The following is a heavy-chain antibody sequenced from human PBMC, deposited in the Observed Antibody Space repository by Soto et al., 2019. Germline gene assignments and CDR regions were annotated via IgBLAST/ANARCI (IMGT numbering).Heavy chain of an antibody. V-gene: IGHV5-10-1*01. D-gene: IGHD3-10*01. CDR2: IDPSDSYT. CDR3: ASLAWVDPPGSADAFDI. Sequence: PGESLKISCKGSGYSFTSYWISWVRQMPGKGLEWVGRIDPSDSYTNYSPSFQGHVTISADKSISTAYLQWSSLKASDTAMYYCASLAWVDPPGSADAFDIWGQGTMVTVSS. CDR1: GYSFTSYW. J-gene: IGHJ3*02.